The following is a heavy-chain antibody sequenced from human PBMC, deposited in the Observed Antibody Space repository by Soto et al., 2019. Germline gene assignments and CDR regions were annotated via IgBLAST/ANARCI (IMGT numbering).Heavy chain of an antibody. V-gene: IGHV4-59*08. CDR2: IYYSGST. J-gene: IGHJ4*02. CDR3: GGRYVSCFDY. Sequence: SETLSLTCTVSGGSISSYYWSWIRQPPGKGLEWIGYIYYSGSTNYNPSLKSRVTISVDTSKDQFSLKLSSVTAADTAVYYCGGRYVSCFDYWGQGTLVTVSS. CDR1: GGSISSYY. D-gene: IGHD2-2*01.